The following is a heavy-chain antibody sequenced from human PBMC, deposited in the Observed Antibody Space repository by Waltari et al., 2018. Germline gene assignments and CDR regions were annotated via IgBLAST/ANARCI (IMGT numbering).Heavy chain of an antibody. D-gene: IGHD6-6*01. CDR1: GYTFTGYD. CDR2: INPNSGGT. CDR3: ARVTRGVAARPYYYYGMDV. V-gene: IGHV1-2*06. J-gene: IGHJ6*02. Sequence: VQLVQSGAEVKKPGASVKVSCKASGYTFTGYDMHWVRQAPGQGLEWMGRINPNSGGTNYAQKFQGRVTMTRDTSISTAYMELSRLRSDDTAVYYCARVTRGVAARPYYYYGMDVWGQGTTVTVSS.